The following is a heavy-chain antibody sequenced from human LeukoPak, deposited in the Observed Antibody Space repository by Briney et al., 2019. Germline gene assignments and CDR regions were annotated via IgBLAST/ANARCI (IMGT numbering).Heavy chain of an antibody. CDR1: GGTFSSYA. CDR2: IIPIFGTA. Sequence: ASVKVSCKASGGTFSSYAISWVRQAPGQGLEWMGGIIPIFGTANYAQKFQGRVTITADKSTSTAYMELSSLRSEDTAVYYCARAIRNYYYDSSGYYVPARQANYYYYYMDVWGKGTTVTVSS. CDR3: ARAIRNYYYDSSGYYVPARQANYYYYYMDV. D-gene: IGHD3-22*01. J-gene: IGHJ6*03. V-gene: IGHV1-69*06.